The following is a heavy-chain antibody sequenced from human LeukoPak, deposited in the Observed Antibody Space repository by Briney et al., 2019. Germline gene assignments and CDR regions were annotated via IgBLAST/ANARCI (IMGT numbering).Heavy chain of an antibody. CDR3: ARVGAAYQDSNY. D-gene: IGHD1-26*01. J-gene: IGHJ4*02. V-gene: IGHV1-2*02. CDR2: LNPNSGGT. Sequence: ASVKVSCKTSGYTFTAFFIHWVRQAPGQGLEWTGWLNPNSGGTNYAQKFQGRVTMTRDTSISTAYMELSRLRSDDTAVYFCARVGAAYQDSNYWGQGTLVTVSS. CDR1: GYTFTAFF.